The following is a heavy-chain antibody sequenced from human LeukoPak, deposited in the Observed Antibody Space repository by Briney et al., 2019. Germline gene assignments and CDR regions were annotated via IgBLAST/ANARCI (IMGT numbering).Heavy chain of an antibody. V-gene: IGHV1-69*13. CDR1: GYTFTGYY. CDR2: IIPIFGTA. Sequence: SVKVSCKASGYTFTGYYMHWVRQAPGQGLEWMGGIIPIFGTANYAQKFQGRVTITADESTSTAYMELSSLRSEDTAVYYCAREVTIFGVVIITPGFFDYWGQGTLVTVSS. CDR3: AREVTIFGVVIITPGFFDY. D-gene: IGHD3-3*01. J-gene: IGHJ4*02.